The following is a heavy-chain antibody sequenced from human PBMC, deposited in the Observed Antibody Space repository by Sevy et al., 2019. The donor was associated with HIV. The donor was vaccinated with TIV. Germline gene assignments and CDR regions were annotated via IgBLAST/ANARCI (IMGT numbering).Heavy chain of an antibody. J-gene: IGHJ4*02. CDR1: GYSFSSYA. Sequence: GGSLRLSCVVSGYSFSSYAISWVRQAPGKGLEWVSTINGRGGSTYYADSVKGRFTISRANPKNTLFLQMINLRADDTAIYYCARPSPRIAGAASAFYDNWGQGTLVTVSS. CDR2: INGRGGST. V-gene: IGHV3-23*01. CDR3: ARPSPRIAGAASAFYDN. D-gene: IGHD6-13*01.